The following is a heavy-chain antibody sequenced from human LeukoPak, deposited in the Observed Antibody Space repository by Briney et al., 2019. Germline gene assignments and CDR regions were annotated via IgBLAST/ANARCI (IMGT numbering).Heavy chain of an antibody. V-gene: IGHV3-21*01. Sequence: GSLRLSCAASGFTFSTYKMDWVRQAPGKGLEWVSSISSRGDYIYHADSVKGRFTISRDNAKNLVYLQMNSLRAEDTAVYYCAKVLTGYPYYFDYWGQGTLVTVSS. J-gene: IGHJ4*02. CDR1: GFTFSTYK. D-gene: IGHD3-9*01. CDR2: ISSRGDYI. CDR3: AKVLTGYPYYFDY.